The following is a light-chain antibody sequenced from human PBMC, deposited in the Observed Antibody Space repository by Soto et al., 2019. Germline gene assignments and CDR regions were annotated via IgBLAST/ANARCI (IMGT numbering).Light chain of an antibody. V-gene: IGLV2-8*01. CDR2: EVN. CDR3: SAYAGSNAVV. J-gene: IGLJ2*01. CDR1: SSDVGLYDY. Sequence: QSALTQPPSASGSPGQSVTISCAGTSSDVGLYDYVSWYQQHPGKAPKLLIYEVNKRPSGVPDRFSGSKSGNTASLTVSGLQAEDEAHYYCSAYAGSNAVVFGGGTKLTVL.